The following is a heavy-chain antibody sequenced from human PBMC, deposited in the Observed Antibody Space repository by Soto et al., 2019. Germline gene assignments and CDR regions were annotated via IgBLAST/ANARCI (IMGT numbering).Heavy chain of an antibody. CDR1: GYTFTNYA. CDR3: ARASELELRDGMDV. V-gene: IGHV1-2*02. CDR2: INPNSGGT. Sequence: ASVKVSCKASGYTFTNYAMHWVRQAPGQRLEWMGWINPNSGGTNYAQKFQGRVTTTRDTSISTAYMELSRLRSDDTAVYYCARASELELRDGMDVWGQGTTVTVSS. J-gene: IGHJ6*02. D-gene: IGHD1-7*01.